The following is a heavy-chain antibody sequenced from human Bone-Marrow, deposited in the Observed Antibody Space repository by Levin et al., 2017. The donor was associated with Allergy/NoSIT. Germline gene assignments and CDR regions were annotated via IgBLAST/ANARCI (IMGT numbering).Heavy chain of an antibody. CDR1: GFTFSSYT. Sequence: GGSLRLSCEGSGFTFSSYTINWVRQAPGKGLEWVASISSSSSYTYYAESVKGRFTISRDNGKNSVSLQLNSLRVEDTAVYFCARVQDGSGFASREYFQHWGQGTLVTVS. J-gene: IGHJ1*01. D-gene: IGHD3-22*01. V-gene: IGHV3-21*01. CDR2: ISSSSSYT. CDR3: ARVQDGSGFASREYFQH.